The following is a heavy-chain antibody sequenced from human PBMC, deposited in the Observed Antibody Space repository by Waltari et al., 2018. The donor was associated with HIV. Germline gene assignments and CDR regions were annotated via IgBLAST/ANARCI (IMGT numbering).Heavy chain of an antibody. Sequence: EVQLVESGGGLVQPGGSLRLSCAASGFTFTDHWMTWVRQAPGKGLEWVANIKQDGSQKYYVDSVKGRFTISRDNAKNALYLQMNSLGAEDTAVYYCVRSVGGNSAYWGRGTLVTVSS. CDR1: GFTFTDHW. V-gene: IGHV3-7*01. J-gene: IGHJ4*02. CDR2: IKQDGSQK. CDR3: VRSVGGNSAY. D-gene: IGHD2-21*02.